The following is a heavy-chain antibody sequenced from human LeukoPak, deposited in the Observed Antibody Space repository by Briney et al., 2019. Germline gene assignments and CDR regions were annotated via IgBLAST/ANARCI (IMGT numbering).Heavy chain of an antibody. V-gene: IGHV1-69*05. D-gene: IGHD6-6*01. J-gene: IGHJ4*02. CDR1: GGTFSSYA. Sequence: ASVKVSCKASGGTFSSYAISWVRQAPGQGLEWMGGIIPIFGTANYAQKFQGRVTMTRDMSTSTVYMELSSLRSEDTAVYYCARDPRYSSSSYYFDYWGQGTLVTVSS. CDR3: ARDPRYSSSSYYFDY. CDR2: IIPIFGTA.